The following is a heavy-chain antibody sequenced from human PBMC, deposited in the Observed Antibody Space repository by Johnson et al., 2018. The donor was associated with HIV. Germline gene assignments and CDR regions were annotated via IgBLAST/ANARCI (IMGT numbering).Heavy chain of an antibody. Sequence: VQLVESGGGLVQPGGSLRLSCAASGFTHRTYWMTWVRQAPGKGLEWVANINQDGSEKYYVDSVKGRFTISRDNAKNSLDRQMNSLRGEDTAVYYCAGDCVVVVAGGWGAFDIWGQGTKVTVS. CDR1: GFTHRTYW. D-gene: IGHD2-15*01. CDR3: AGDCVVVVAGGWGAFDI. J-gene: IGHJ3*02. V-gene: IGHV3-7*01. CDR2: INQDGSEK.